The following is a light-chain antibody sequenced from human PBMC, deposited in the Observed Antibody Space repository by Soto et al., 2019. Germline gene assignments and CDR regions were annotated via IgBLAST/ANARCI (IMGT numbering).Light chain of an antibody. CDR2: STS. CDR1: TGAVTSGYY. Sequence: QAVVTQEPSLTVSPGGTVTLTCASSTGAVTSGYYPNWFQQKPGQAPTALIYSTSNKHSWTPXRXSGSLLGGKAALTLSGVQPEDEAEYYCLLYYGGAPVFGGGTKVTVL. CDR3: LLYYGGAPV. V-gene: IGLV7-43*01. J-gene: IGLJ3*02.